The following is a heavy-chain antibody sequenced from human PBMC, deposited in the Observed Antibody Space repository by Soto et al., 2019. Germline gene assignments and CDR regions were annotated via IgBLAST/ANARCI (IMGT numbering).Heavy chain of an antibody. D-gene: IGHD4-4*01. CDR3: VRGGSNYAS. Sequence: GGSLRLSCTASGFTFSDSWMTWVRQAPGKGLEWVARIRPDESEKKYADSVKGRFSISRDNAKNSMYLQMDSLRGEDTAVYYCVRGGSNYASWGQGTLVTVSS. J-gene: IGHJ5*02. CDR2: IRPDESEK. CDR1: GFTFSDSW. V-gene: IGHV3-7*01.